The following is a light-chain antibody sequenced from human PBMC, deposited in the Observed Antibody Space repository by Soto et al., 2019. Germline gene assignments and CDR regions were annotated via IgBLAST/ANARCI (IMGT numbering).Light chain of an antibody. J-gene: IGLJ1*01. CDR1: SSDVGGYNY. CDR3: CSYAGSYTYV. V-gene: IGLV2-11*01. CDR2: DVS. Sequence: QSVLTQPRSVSGSPGQSVTISCTETSSDVGGYNYVSWYQQHPGKAPKLMIYDVSKRPSGVPDRFSGSKSGNTASLTISGLQAEDEADYYCCSYAGSYTYVFGTGPKVTV.